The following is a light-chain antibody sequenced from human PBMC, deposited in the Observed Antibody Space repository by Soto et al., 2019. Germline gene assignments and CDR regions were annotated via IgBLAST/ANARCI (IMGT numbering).Light chain of an antibody. CDR3: QQRSNWPLT. CDR2: DAS. Sequence: EIVLTQSPATLSLSPGGRATLSCRASQSISSHLAWYQQKPGQAPRLLIYDASNRAPGIPARFSGSGSGTDFTLTICSLEPEDFAVYYCQQRSNWPLTFGGGTKVEIK. J-gene: IGKJ4*01. V-gene: IGKV3-11*01. CDR1: QSISSH.